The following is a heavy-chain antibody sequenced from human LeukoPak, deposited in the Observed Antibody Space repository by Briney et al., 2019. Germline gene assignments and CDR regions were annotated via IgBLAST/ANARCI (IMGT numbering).Heavy chain of an antibody. J-gene: IGHJ4*02. CDR2: ISGSGDNT. CDR3: AAQDTFFDS. Sequence: PGGSLRLSCAASGFTFSSYAMSWVRQAPGKGLEWVSGISGSGDNTYYADSVKGRFTISRDSSKTTVFLQMNSQRVEDTAVYFCAAQDTFFDSWGQGTLVTVSS. CDR1: GFTFSSYA. V-gene: IGHV3-23*01. D-gene: IGHD2-15*01.